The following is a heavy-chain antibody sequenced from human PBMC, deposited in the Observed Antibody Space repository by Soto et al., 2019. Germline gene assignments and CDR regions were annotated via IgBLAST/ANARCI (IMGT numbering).Heavy chain of an antibody. D-gene: IGHD5-18*01. V-gene: IGHV3-30-3*01. CDR1: GCTFSSYA. CDR2: ISYDGSNK. J-gene: IGHJ3*02. CDR3: AREYSSDAFDI. Sequence: GGSLRLSCAASGCTFSSYAMHWVRQAPGKGLEWVAVISYDGSNKYYADSVKGRFTISRDNSKNTLYLQMNSLRAEDTAVYYCAREYSSDAFDIRGQGSMVTVS.